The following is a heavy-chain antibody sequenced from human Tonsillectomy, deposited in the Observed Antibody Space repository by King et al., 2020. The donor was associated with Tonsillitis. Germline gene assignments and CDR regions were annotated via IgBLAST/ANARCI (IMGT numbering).Heavy chain of an antibody. J-gene: IGHJ4*02. CDR2: ISSYGGST. V-gene: IGHV3-64D*06. CDR1: GFTFSSHS. Sequence: QLVQSGGGLVQRGGSLRLSCSASGFTFSSHSMHWVRQAPGKGLEYLSAISSYGGSTYYADSVKGRFTISGDNSKNTLYLQMTSLRAEDTAVYYCVKGGGGYYYYDSSGPFDFWGQGTLVTVSS. CDR3: VKGGGGYYYYDSSGPFDF. D-gene: IGHD3-22*01.